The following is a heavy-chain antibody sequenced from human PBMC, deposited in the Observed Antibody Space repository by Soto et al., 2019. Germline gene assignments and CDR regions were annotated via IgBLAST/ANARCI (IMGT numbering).Heavy chain of an antibody. V-gene: IGHV1-58*01. D-gene: IGHD3-3*02. J-gene: IGHJ6*02. CDR1: GFTFTSSA. CDR3: AAGPRIFGVVTIYYYYGMDV. Sequence: GASVKVSWKASGFTFTSSAVQWVRQARGQRLEWIGWIVVGSGNTNYTQKFQERVTITRDMSTSTAYMELSSLRSEDTAVYYCAAGPRIFGVVTIYYYYGMDVWGQGTTVTVSS. CDR2: IVVGSGNT.